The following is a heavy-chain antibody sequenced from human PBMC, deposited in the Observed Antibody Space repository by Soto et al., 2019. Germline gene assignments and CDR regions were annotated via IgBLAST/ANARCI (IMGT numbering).Heavy chain of an antibody. CDR1: GGSISTSNW. CDR3: ARTSNGGTTFDY. D-gene: IGHD2-8*01. CDR2: GYHNGST. Sequence: QVQLQESGPGLVKPSGTLSLTCAVSGGSISTSNWWSWGLQPPGKGLEWMGEGYHNGSTNYNKSFKSRGGISVDKAKTQFSLKLNSVTVADTARDYCARTSNGGTTFDYWGQGSLGSDSS. V-gene: IGHV4-4*02. J-gene: IGHJ4*02.